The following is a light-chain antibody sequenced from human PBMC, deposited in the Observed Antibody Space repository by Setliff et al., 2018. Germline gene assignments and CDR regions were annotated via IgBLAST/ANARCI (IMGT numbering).Light chain of an antibody. V-gene: IGLV2-14*03. J-gene: IGLJ1*01. CDR3: YSYTASTSYV. Sequence: QSALAQPASVSASPGQSISISCSGTRSDVGAYDYVSWYQQHPGKAPKVLIYEVTNRPSGVSDRFSGSKSGNTASLTISGLQAEDEADYYCYSYTASTSYVFGTGTKVTVL. CDR1: RSDVGAYDY. CDR2: EVT.